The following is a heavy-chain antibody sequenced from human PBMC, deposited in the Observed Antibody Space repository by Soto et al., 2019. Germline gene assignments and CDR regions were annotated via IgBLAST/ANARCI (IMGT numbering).Heavy chain of an antibody. CDR3: AIAAAEGFYFDY. J-gene: IGHJ4*02. CDR2: VSSTGST. V-gene: IGHV4-59*01. D-gene: IGHD6-13*01. CDR1: GASITQYY. Sequence: SETLSLTCTVSGASITQYYLNWIRQSPGKGLEWIVSVSSTGSTVFNPSLTSRVTVSLDTSKNQFSLTLNSVTAADTAVYYCAIAAAEGFYFDYSGQGTLVTVSS.